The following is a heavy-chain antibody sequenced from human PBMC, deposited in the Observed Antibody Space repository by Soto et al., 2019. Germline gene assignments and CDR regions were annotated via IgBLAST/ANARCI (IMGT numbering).Heavy chain of an antibody. J-gene: IGHJ4*02. Sequence: ASVKVSCKASGYTFPRYGISWVRQAPGQGLEWMGWISGYNGNTNYAQMLQGRVTMTTDTSTSTAYMELRSLRSDDTAVYYCARDDCSGGSCYRPLDYWGQGTLVTVSS. D-gene: IGHD2-15*01. CDR2: ISGYNGNT. CDR1: GYTFPRYG. CDR3: ARDDCSGGSCYRPLDY. V-gene: IGHV1-18*01.